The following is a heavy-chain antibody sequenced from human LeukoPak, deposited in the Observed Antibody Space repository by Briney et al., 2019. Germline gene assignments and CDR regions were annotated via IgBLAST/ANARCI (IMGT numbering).Heavy chain of an antibody. CDR1: GGTFSSYA. Sequence: ASVKVSCKASGGTFSSYAISWVRQAPGQRLEWMGWINAGNGNTKYSQKFQGRVTITRDTSASTAYMELSSLRSEDTAVYYCARDGSRVEFDYWGQGTLVTVSS. V-gene: IGHV1-3*01. D-gene: IGHD2-15*01. CDR2: INAGNGNT. J-gene: IGHJ4*02. CDR3: ARDGSRVEFDY.